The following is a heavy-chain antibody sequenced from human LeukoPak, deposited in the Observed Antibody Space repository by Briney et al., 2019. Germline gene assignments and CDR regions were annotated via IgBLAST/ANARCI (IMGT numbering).Heavy chain of an antibody. J-gene: IGHJ4*02. Sequence: GGSLRLSCEASGFTVSSNYMSWVRQAPGKGLEWVSVIYSGGSTYYADSVKGRFTISRDNSKNTLYLQMNSLRAEDTAVYYCAIHPIGEWELLGYWGQGTLVTVSS. D-gene: IGHD1-26*01. CDR2: IYSGGST. CDR1: GFTVSSNY. CDR3: AIHPIGEWELLGY. V-gene: IGHV3-53*01.